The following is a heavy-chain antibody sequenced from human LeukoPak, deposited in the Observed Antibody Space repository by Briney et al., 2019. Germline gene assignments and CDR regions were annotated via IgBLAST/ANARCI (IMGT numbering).Heavy chain of an antibody. CDR2: INPSGGST. CDR3: ARDCSEGYFDY. CDR1: GYTFTSYY. J-gene: IGHJ4*02. D-gene: IGHD3-10*02. V-gene: IGHV1-46*01. Sequence: ASMKVSCKASGYTFTSYYMHWVRQAPGQGLEWMGIINPSGGSTSYAQKFQGRVTMTRDTSTSTVYMELSSLRSEDTAVYYCARDCSEGYFDYWGQGTLVTVSS.